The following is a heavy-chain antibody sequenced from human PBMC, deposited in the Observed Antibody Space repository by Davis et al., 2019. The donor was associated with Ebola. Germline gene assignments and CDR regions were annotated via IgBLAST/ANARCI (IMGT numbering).Heavy chain of an antibody. Sequence: GESLKISCKGSGYSFTSYWIGWVRQKPGEGLEWVGSIYPADSGARYSPSFQGQVTISADRSVTTAYLQWSSLKASDTAMYYCARGGNAGQRTFDSWGQGTIVTVPS. CDR3: ARGGNAGQRTFDS. J-gene: IGHJ3*02. CDR2: IYPADSGA. D-gene: IGHD2-2*01. V-gene: IGHV5-51*01. CDR1: GYSFTSYW.